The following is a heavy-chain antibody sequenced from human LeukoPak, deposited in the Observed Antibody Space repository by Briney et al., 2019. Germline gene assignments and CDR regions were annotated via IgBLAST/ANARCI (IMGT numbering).Heavy chain of an antibody. Sequence: SQTLSLTCTVSGGSISSGFYYWSWIRQHPGKGLEWVGYIHHSGTAFYNPSLKSRVTISMDTSKNEFSLRLSAVTDADTAVYYCARYCSSTKCPFDHWGQGTLVTVSS. D-gene: IGHD2-2*01. CDR3: ARYCSSTKCPFDH. CDR2: IHHSGTA. CDR1: GGSISSGFYY. J-gene: IGHJ4*02. V-gene: IGHV4-31*03.